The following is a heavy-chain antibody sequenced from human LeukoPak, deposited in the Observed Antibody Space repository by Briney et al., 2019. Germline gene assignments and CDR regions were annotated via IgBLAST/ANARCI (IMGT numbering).Heavy chain of an antibody. CDR1: GFTFGDYA. J-gene: IGHJ4*02. CDR3: TCGYYDSSGYSLFDY. V-gene: IGHV3-49*03. CDR2: IRSKAYGGTT. Sequence: GGSLGLSCTASGFTFGDYAMSWFRQAPGKGLEWVGFIRSKAYGGTTEYAASVKGRFTISRDDSKSIAYLQMNSLKTEDTAVYYCTCGYYDSSGYSLFDYWGQGTLVTVTS. D-gene: IGHD3-22*01.